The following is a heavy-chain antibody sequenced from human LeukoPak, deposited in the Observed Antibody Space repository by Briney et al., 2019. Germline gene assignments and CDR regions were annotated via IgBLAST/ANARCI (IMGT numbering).Heavy chain of an antibody. CDR2: IYPGDSDT. V-gene: IGHV5-51*01. CDR3: ARVTSSWYVDYFDY. J-gene: IGHJ4*02. D-gene: IGHD6-13*01. Sequence: GESLKISCKGSGYTFTSYWIGWVRQMPGKGLEWMGIIYPGDSDTRYSPSFQGQVIISADKSISTAYLQWSSLKASDTAIYYCARVTSSWYVDYFDYWGQGTLVTVSS. CDR1: GYTFTSYW.